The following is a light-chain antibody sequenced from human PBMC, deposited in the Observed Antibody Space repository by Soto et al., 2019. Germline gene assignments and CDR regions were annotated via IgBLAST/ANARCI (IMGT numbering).Light chain of an antibody. J-gene: IGLJ3*02. V-gene: IGLV2-8*01. Sequence: QSALAQPPSASGSPGQSVTISCTGTSRDVGDNHVSWYQQHLGNAPKLIIYEVTRRPSGVPDRFSGSKSGTTAYLTVAGHPADDADDYYCSAYAGSNTFVFGTGTKLTVL. CDR2: EVT. CDR3: SAYAGSNTFV. CDR1: SRDVGDNH.